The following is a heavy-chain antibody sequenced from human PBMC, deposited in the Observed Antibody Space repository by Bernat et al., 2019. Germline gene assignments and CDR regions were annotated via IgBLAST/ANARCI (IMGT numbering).Heavy chain of an antibody. D-gene: IGHD2-21*01. V-gene: IGHV3-23*04. J-gene: IGHJ6*03. Sequence: EVRLVESGGDLVQPGESLRLSCAASGFTFGTFAMSWVRQAPGKGLEWVSAMTGGGTTYYADSVKGRVIISRDNSKNMLFMQMNSLTAEDTAVYYCAKFRGQLIRNYYMNVWGEGTTVTVS. CDR3: AKFRGQLIRNYYMNV. CDR1: GFTFGTFA. CDR2: MTGGGTT.